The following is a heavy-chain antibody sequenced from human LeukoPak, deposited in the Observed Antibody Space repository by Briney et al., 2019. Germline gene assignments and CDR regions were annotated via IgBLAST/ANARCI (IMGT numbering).Heavy chain of an antibody. J-gene: IGHJ6*03. CDR3: AKDLRSGYYYAYFYYCYMDV. CDR2: IRYDGSNK. V-gene: IGHV3-30*02. D-gene: IGHD3-22*01. Sequence: GGSLRLSRAASGFTFSSYGRHWVRQAPGKGLEWVAFIRYDGSNKYYADSVKGRFAISRDNSKNTLYLQMNSLRAEDTAVYYCAKDLRSGYYYAYFYYCYMDVWGKGTTVTVSS. CDR1: GFTFSSYG.